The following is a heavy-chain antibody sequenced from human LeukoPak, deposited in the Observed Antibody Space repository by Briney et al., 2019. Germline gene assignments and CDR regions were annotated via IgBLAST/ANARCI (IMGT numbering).Heavy chain of an antibody. V-gene: IGHV3-23*01. Sequence: PGGSLRLSCAASGFTFSSYAMSWVRQAPGKGLDGVSAISGSGGSTYYADSVKGRFTISRDNSKNTLYLQMNSLRAEDTAVYYCAKVRGYYDSSGYYSGFDYWGQGTLVTVSS. CDR2: ISGSGGST. D-gene: IGHD3-22*01. CDR1: GFTFSSYA. CDR3: AKVRGYYDSSGYYSGFDY. J-gene: IGHJ4*02.